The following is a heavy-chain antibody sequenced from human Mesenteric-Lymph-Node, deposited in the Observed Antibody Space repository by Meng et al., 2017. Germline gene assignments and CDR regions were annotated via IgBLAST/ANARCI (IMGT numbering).Heavy chain of an antibody. V-gene: IGHV1-2*06. CDR1: GYTFNGYY. D-gene: IGHD1-1*01. Sequence: QVQRVQSGAEVKNPGASVKVSCKPSGYTFNGYYLHWVRQAPGQGLEWMGRINPNIGGTNYAQKFQGRVTMTRDTSISTVYMELNNLRSDDTAVYFCARRNWNYFDYWGQGTLVTVSS. CDR2: INPNIGGT. CDR3: ARRNWNYFDY. J-gene: IGHJ4*02.